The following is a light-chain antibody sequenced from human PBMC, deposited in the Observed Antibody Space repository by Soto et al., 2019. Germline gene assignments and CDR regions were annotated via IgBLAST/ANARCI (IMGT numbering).Light chain of an antibody. CDR3: QQYYKLPWT. V-gene: IGKV3-15*01. Sequence: EIVLTLSPASLSVSPGERATLSCGASHSVSSNLAWYQQKPGQAPRLLIYGASTRATGIPARFSGSGSGTEFTLTISSLQSEDFAVYCCQQYYKLPWTFGQGTKVDIK. CDR1: HSVSSN. J-gene: IGKJ1*01. CDR2: GAS.